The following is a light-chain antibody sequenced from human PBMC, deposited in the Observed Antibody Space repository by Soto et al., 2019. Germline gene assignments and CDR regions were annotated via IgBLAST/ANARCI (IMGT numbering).Light chain of an antibody. V-gene: IGLV1-40*01. Sequence: VLTQPPSVSGAPGQRVSISCTGSTSNIGAPYDVHWYQHLPGAAPKLLIYGDNNRPSGVPDRFSGSKSGTSASLAITSLQAEDEADYYCQSYDISLHNYVFGTGTRSPS. CDR2: GDN. J-gene: IGLJ1*01. CDR1: TSNIGAPYD. CDR3: QSYDISLHNYV.